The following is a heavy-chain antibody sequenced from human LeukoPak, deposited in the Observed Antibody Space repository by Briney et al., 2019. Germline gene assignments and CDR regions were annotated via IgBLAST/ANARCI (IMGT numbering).Heavy chain of an antibody. CDR1: GYTLTELS. CDR3: ATDAWAAAGKGPDNWFDP. J-gene: IGHJ5*02. V-gene: IGHV1-24*01. D-gene: IGHD6-13*01. CDR2: FDPEDGET. Sequence: ASVTVSCKVSGYTLTELSMHWVRQAPGKGLEWMGGFDPEDGETIYAQKFQGRVTMTEDTSTDTAYMELSSLRSEDTAVYYCATDAWAAAGKGPDNWFDPWGQGTLVTVSS.